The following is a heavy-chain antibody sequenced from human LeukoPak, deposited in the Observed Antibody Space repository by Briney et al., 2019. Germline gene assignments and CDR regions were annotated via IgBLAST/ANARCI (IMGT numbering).Heavy chain of an antibody. CDR1: GGSISRYY. J-gene: IGHJ4*02. CDR2: IYYSGST. V-gene: IGHV4-59*12. CDR3: ASGSSWYLFDY. Sequence: SETLSLTCTVSGGSISRYYWSWIRQPPGKGLEWIGYIYYSGSTNYNPSLESRVTMSVDTSKNQFSLKLSSVIAADTAVYYCASGSSWYLFDYWGQGTLVTVSS. D-gene: IGHD6-13*01.